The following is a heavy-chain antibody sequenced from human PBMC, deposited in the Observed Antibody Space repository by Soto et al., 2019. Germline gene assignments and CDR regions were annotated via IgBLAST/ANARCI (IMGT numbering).Heavy chain of an antibody. D-gene: IGHD3-10*01. CDR1: GFTFSSYA. CDR3: AKPYYYGSGSYPYYYYGMDV. V-gene: IGHV3-23*01. Sequence: GGSLRLSCAASGFTFSSYAMSWVRQAPGKGLEWVSAISGSGGSAYYADSVKGRFTISRDNSKNTLYLQMNSLRAEDTAVYYCAKPYYYGSGSYPYYYYGMDVWGQGTTVTAP. J-gene: IGHJ6*02. CDR2: ISGSGGSA.